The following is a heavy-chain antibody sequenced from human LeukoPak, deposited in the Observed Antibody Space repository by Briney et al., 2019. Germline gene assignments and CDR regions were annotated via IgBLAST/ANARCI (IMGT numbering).Heavy chain of an antibody. V-gene: IGHV4-38-2*02. CDR1: GYSISSGYY. CDR2: IYHSGST. J-gene: IGHJ3*02. Sequence: PSETLSLTCTVSGYSISSGYYWGWIRQPPGKGLEWIGSIYHSGSTYYNPSLKSRVTISVDTSKNQFSLKLSSVTAADTAVYYCASSWYDSSGYYQGGAFDIWGQGTMVTVSS. D-gene: IGHD3-22*01. CDR3: ASSWYDSSGYYQGGAFDI.